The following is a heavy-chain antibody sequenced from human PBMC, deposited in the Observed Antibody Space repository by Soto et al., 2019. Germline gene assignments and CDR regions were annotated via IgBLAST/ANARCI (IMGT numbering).Heavy chain of an antibody. CDR3: AKCYSSWDAFDI. CDR2: ISYDGSNK. CDR1: GFTFSNYG. D-gene: IGHD6-19*01. V-gene: IGHV3-30*18. J-gene: IGHJ3*02. Sequence: QVQLVESGGGVVQPGRSLRLSCAASGFTFSNYGMHWVRQAPGKGLEWVAVISYDGSNKYYADSVKGRFTISRDNSKNTLYLQMNSVRAEDTAVYYCAKCYSSWDAFDIWGQGTMVTVSS.